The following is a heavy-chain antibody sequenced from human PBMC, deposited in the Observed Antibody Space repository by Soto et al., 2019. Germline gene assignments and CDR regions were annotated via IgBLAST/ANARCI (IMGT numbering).Heavy chain of an antibody. CDR3: ARGGPSSKWLDP. CDR2: IYNGGTT. J-gene: IGHJ5*02. CDR1: GGSISSYY. V-gene: IGHV4-59*01. Sequence: SETLSLTCTVSGGSISSYYWSWVRQPPGKRPEWIAYIYNGGTTNYNPSLKSRLTISLDTSKNQFSLKLSSVTAADTAVYFCARGGPSSKWLDPWGQGIQVTVSS.